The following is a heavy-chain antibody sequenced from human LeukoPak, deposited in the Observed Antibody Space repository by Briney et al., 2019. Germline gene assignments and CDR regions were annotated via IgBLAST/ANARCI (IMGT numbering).Heavy chain of an antibody. J-gene: IGHJ4*02. Sequence: GGSLRLSCAASGFTFSSYSMSWVRQAPGKGLEWVSYISSSSSTIYYADSVKGRFTISRDNAKNSLYLQMNSLRAEDTAVYYCARGKAGVYCSGGSCYYGGYWGQGTLVTVSS. CDR2: ISSSSSTI. CDR3: ARGKAGVYCSGGSCYYGGY. D-gene: IGHD2-15*01. CDR1: GFTFSSYS. V-gene: IGHV3-48*04.